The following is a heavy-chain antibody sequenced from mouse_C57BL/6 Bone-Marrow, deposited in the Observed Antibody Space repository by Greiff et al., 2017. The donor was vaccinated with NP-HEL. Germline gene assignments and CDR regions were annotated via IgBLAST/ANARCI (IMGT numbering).Heavy chain of an antibody. CDR3: ARGYDYDGVMDY. D-gene: IGHD2-4*01. CDR1: GFTFSDYG. V-gene: IGHV5-17*01. J-gene: IGHJ4*01. CDR2: ISSGSSTI. Sequence: EVKLMESGGGLVKPGGSLKLSCAASGFTFSDYGMHWVRQAPEKGLEWVAYISSGSSTIYYADTVKGRFTISRDNAKNTLFLQMTSLRSEDTAMYYCARGYDYDGVMDYWGQGTSVTVSS.